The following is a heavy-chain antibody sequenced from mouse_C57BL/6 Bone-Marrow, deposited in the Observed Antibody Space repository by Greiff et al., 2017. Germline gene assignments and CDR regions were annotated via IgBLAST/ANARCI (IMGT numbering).Heavy chain of an antibody. J-gene: IGHJ1*03. V-gene: IGHV1-55*01. CDR3: AREGLWLRLLWYFDV. CDR2: IYPGSGST. D-gene: IGHD2-2*01. CDR1: GYTFTSYW. Sequence: VQLKQPGAELVKPGASVKMSCKASGYTFTSYWITWVKQRPGQGLEWIGDIYPGSGSTNYNEKFKSKATLTVDTSSSTAYMQLSSLTSEDSAVYYCAREGLWLRLLWYFDVWGTGTTVTVSS.